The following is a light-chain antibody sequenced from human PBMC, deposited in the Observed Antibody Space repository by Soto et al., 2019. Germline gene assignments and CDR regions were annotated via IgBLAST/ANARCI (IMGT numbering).Light chain of an antibody. CDR3: QQSYSTPPWT. V-gene: IGKV1-39*01. Sequence: DIQMTQSPSTLSGSVGDRVTITFRASQSISSWLAWYQQKPGKAPKLLIYAASSLQSGVPSRFSGSGSGTDFTLTISSLQPEDFATYYCQQSYSTPPWTFGQGTKVDIK. CDR1: QSISSW. CDR2: AAS. J-gene: IGKJ1*01.